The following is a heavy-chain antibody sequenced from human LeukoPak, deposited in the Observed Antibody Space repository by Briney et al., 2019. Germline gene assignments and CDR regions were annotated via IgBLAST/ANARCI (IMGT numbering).Heavy chain of an antibody. J-gene: IGHJ6*02. CDR1: GGSISSYY. V-gene: IGHV4-59*01. CDR2: SYYSGST. D-gene: IGHD4-17*01. Sequence: SETLSLTCTVSGGSISSYYWSWIRQPPGKGLEWTGYSYYSGSTNYNPSLKSRVTISVDTSKNQFSLKLSSVTAADTAVYYCARTPTDLYYYYGMDVWGQGTTVTVSS. CDR3: ARTPTDLYYYYGMDV.